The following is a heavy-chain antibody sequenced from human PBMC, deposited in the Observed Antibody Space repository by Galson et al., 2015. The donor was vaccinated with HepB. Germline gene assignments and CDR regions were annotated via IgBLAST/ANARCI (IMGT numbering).Heavy chain of an antibody. CDR2: IGGSGGAT. Sequence: SLRLSCEASGLKFDDFAMSWVRQVPGKGLEWVSAIGGSGGATYYADTVKGRFIISRDNSKNTLFVQMNSLRAEDTAGYYCAKLNYDFWTCHVDAFDLWGQGTAVTVSS. J-gene: IGHJ3*01. CDR1: GLKFDDFA. V-gene: IGHV3-23*01. CDR3: AKLNYDFWTCHVDAFDL. D-gene: IGHD3-3*01.